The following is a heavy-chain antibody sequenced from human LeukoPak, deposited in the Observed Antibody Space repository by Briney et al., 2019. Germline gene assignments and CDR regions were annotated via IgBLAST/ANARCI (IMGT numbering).Heavy chain of an antibody. V-gene: IGHV1-2*02. D-gene: IGHD6-19*01. J-gene: IGHJ4*02. CDR3: ARNRGIAVTSTPDY. CDR2: INPNRGDT. Sequence: ASVKVSCKASGYTFTGYYMHWVRQAPGQGLEWMGWINPNRGDTNYVQKLQGRVTMTRGTSISTAYMELSRLRSDDTAVYYYARNRGIAVTSTPDYWGQGTLVTVSS. CDR1: GYTFTGYY.